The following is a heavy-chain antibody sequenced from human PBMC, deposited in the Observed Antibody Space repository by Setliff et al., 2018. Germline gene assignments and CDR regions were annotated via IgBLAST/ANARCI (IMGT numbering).Heavy chain of an antibody. CDR2: IKGDGSEK. Sequence: GESLRLSCAASGFTFSTYWMTWIRQAPGKGLEWVANIKGDGSEKYYVDSVEGRFAISRDNAKNSLYLQMNSLRAEDTAVYYCARAGLPYAADVWGQGTKVTVSS. V-gene: IGHV3-7*01. D-gene: IGHD2-21*02. CDR3: ARAGLPYAADV. J-gene: IGHJ3*01. CDR1: GFTFSTYW.